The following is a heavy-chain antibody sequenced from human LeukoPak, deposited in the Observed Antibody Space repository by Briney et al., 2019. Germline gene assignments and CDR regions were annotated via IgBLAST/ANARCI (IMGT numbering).Heavy chain of an antibody. CDR2: IYYSGST. D-gene: IGHD3-10*01. J-gene: IGHJ4*02. CDR3: ARSRITMVRGSTALWGYYFDY. CDR1: GGSISSYY. Sequence: SSETLSLTCTVSGGSISSYYWSWIRQPPGKGLEWIGYIYYSGSTNYNPSLKSRVTISVDTSKNQFSLKLSSVTAADTAVYYCARSRITMVRGSTALWGYYFDYWGQGTLVTVSS. V-gene: IGHV4-59*12.